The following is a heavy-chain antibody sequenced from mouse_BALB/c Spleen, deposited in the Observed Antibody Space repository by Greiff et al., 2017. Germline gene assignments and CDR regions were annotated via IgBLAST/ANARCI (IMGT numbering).Heavy chain of an antibody. CDR3: ARGLYGNYLFDY. Sequence: EVKLVESGGGLVKPGGSLKLSCAASGFTFSSYTMSWVRQTPEKRLEWVATISSGGSYTYYPDSVKGRFTISRDNARNILYLQMSSLRSEDTAMYYCARGLYGNYLFDYWGQGTTLTVSS. V-gene: IGHV5-6-4*01. J-gene: IGHJ2*01. CDR1: GFTFSSYT. D-gene: IGHD2-1*01. CDR2: ISSGGSYT.